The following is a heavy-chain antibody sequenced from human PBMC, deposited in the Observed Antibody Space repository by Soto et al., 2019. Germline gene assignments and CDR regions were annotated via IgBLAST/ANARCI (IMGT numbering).Heavy chain of an antibody. V-gene: IGHV4-30-4*01. Sequence: QVQLQESGPGLVKPSQTLSLTCTVSGGSISSGDNYWSWIRQPPGKGLEWIGYIYYSGRTYYNPSLNSRVTISVDTSKNQFSLELSSVTAADTAVYYCARVMGYCNSTSCYVGYFDYWGQGTLVTVSS. J-gene: IGHJ4*02. D-gene: IGHD2-2*01. CDR2: IYYSGRT. CDR3: ARVMGYCNSTSCYVGYFDY. CDR1: GGSISSGDNY.